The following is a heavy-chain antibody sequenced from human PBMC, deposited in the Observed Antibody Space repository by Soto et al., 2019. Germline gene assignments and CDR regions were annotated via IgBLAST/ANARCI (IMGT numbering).Heavy chain of an antibody. CDR2: IYYSGST. CDR1: GGSISSGDYY. Sequence: SETLSLTCSVSGGSISSGDYYWSWIRQPPGKGLEWIGYIYYSGSTYYNPSLKSRVTVSVDTSKNQFSLKVTSVTAADTAVYYCARLHGYCISSSCHGHYGMDVWGQGTTVTVSS. CDR3: ARLHGYCISSSCHGHYGMDV. V-gene: IGHV4-30-4*01. J-gene: IGHJ6*02. D-gene: IGHD2-2*01.